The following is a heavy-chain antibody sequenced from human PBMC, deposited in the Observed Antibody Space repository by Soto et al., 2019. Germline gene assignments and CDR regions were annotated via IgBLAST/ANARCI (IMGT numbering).Heavy chain of an antibody. V-gene: IGHV3-11*01. Sequence: AGGSLRLSCAASGFTFSDYYMSWIRQAPGKGLEWVSYISSSGSTIYYADSVKGRFTISRDNAKNSLYLQMNSLRAEDTAVYYCARDRCQRGFDFWSGYYRPCAFDIWGQGTMVTVSS. CDR3: ARDRCQRGFDFWSGYYRPCAFDI. D-gene: IGHD3-3*01. CDR1: GFTFSDYY. CDR2: ISSSGSTI. J-gene: IGHJ3*02.